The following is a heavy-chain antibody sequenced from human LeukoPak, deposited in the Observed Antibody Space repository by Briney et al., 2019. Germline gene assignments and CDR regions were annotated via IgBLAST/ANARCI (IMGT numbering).Heavy chain of an antibody. V-gene: IGHV3-9*03. CDR3: AKVHRNDSNGFEL. Sequence: GRSLRLSCAAFGFTFNNYAMHWVRQAPGKGLEWVSGINWNGGTTSYADSVKGRFTVSRDNAKSSLYLQMDSLRVDDMALYYCAKVHRNDSNGFELWGRGTLVTVSS. CDR1: GFTFNNYA. D-gene: IGHD3-22*01. J-gene: IGHJ2*01. CDR2: INWNGGTT.